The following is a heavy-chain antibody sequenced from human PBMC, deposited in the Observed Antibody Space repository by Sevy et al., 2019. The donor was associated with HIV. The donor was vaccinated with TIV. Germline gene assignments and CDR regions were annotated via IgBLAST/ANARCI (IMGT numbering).Heavy chain of an antibody. CDR1: GGSIRSYY. V-gene: IGHV4-4*07. CDR3: ARDKGGSTWFLLDP. Sequence: SETLSLTCAVSGGSIRSYYWSWIRLPAGKGLEWIGRIYSGGNTNYNPSLKSRVTMSVDTSKNQFSLELRSVTAADTAVYYCARDKGGSTWFLLDPWGQGRLVTVSS. J-gene: IGHJ5*02. D-gene: IGHD6-13*01. CDR2: IYSGGNT.